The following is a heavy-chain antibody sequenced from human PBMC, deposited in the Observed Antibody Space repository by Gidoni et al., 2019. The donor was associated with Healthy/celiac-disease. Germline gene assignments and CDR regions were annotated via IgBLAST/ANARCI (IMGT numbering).Heavy chain of an antibody. Sequence: QVQLQESGPGLVKPSGTMSLTCAVSGGSISSSNWWRWVRQPPGKGLEWIGEIYHSGSTNYNPSLKSRVTISVDKSKNQFSLKLSSVTAADTAVYYCAREPYYYDSSGYYKTYWYFDLWGRGTLVTVSS. CDR1: GGSISSSNW. D-gene: IGHD3-22*01. CDR3: AREPYYYDSSGYYKTYWYFDL. V-gene: IGHV4-4*02. J-gene: IGHJ2*01. CDR2: IYHSGST.